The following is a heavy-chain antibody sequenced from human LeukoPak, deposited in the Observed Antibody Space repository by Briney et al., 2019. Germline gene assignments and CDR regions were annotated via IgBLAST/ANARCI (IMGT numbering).Heavy chain of an antibody. CDR1: GYTFTSYD. Sequence: ASVKVSCKASGYTFTSYDINWVRQATGQGLEWMGWMNPNCGNTGYAQKFQGRVTMTRNTSISTAYMELSSLRSEDTAVYYCARGEYSRQSRRRGYYYYYMDVWGKGTTVTVSS. V-gene: IGHV1-8*01. J-gene: IGHJ6*03. CDR3: ARGEYSRQSRRRGYYYYYMDV. D-gene: IGHD6-6*01. CDR2: MNPNCGNT.